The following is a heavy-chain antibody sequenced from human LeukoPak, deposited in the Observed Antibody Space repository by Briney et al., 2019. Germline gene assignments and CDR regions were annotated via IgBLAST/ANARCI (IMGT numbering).Heavy chain of an antibody. CDR3: TTEHPPRSSSEGS. V-gene: IGHV3-15*01. D-gene: IGHD6-13*01. CDR2: IKSKTDGGTT. CDR1: GFTFSNAW. J-gene: IGHJ5*02. Sequence: GGSLRLSCAASGFTFSNAWMSWVRQAPGKGLEWVGRIKSKTDGGTTDYAAPVKGRFTISRGDSKNTLCLQMNSLKTEDTAVYYCTTEHPPRSSSEGSWGQGTLVTVSS.